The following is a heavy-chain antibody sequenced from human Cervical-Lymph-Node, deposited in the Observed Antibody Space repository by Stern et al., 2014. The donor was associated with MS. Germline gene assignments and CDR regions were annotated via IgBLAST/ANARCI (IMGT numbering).Heavy chain of an antibody. Sequence: VQLVESGPGLVKPSETLSLTCTVSGGSIGRSSYYWGWLRPPPGKGLEWIGNIFYTGSTFYDPSLKSRVTISVDTSNNHFSLSLTFVAAADTAVYYCARGAGVFDSWGQGTLVTVSP. J-gene: IGHJ4*02. D-gene: IGHD6-19*01. CDR1: GGSIGRSSYY. CDR2: IFYTGST. V-gene: IGHV4-39*02. CDR3: ARGAGVFDS.